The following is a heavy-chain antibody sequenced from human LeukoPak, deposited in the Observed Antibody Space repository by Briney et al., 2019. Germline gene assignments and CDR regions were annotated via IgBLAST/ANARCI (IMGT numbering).Heavy chain of an antibody. V-gene: IGHV3-33*01. CDR1: GFTFSSYG. CDR3: ARGGGCSSTSCYAFDI. CDR2: IWYDGSNK. Sequence: GGSLRLSCAASGFTFSSYGMHWVRQAPGKGLEWVAVIWYDGSNKYYADSVKGRFTISRDNSKNTLYLQMNSLRAEDTAVYYCARGGGCSSTSCYAFDIWGQGTMVTVSS. J-gene: IGHJ3*02. D-gene: IGHD2-2*01.